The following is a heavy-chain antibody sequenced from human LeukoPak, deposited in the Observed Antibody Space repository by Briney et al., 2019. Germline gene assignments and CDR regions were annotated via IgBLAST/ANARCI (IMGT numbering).Heavy chain of an antibody. V-gene: IGHV4-31*03. J-gene: IGHJ4*02. D-gene: IGHD3-9*01. Sequence: KPSETLSLTCTVSGGSISSGGYYWSWIRQHPGKGLEWIGYIYYSGSTYYNPSLKSRVTISVDTSKNQFSLKLSSVTAADTAVYYCARAHHGWVRYFDWQGPYYFDYWGQGTLVTVSS. CDR3: ARAHHGWVRYFDWQGPYYFDY. CDR1: GGSISSGGYY. CDR2: IYYSGST.